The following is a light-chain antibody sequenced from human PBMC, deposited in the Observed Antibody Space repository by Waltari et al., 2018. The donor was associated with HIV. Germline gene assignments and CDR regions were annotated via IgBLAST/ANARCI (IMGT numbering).Light chain of an antibody. CDR1: QSIKSTY. Sequence: EIVLTQSPGTLSLSSGERATLSCRASQSIKSTYLAWDQQKPGQAPRLLIYAASSRATGIPDRFSGSGSGTDFTLTISRLEPEDFAVYYCQQYGSSPITFGQGTRLEIK. CDR2: AAS. V-gene: IGKV3-20*01. J-gene: IGKJ5*01. CDR3: QQYGSSPIT.